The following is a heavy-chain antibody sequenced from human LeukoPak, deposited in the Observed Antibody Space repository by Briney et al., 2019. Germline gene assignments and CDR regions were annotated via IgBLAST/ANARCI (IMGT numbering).Heavy chain of an antibody. V-gene: IGHV3-23*01. J-gene: IGHJ4*02. Sequence: GGSLRLSCAASGFTFSGFAMSWIRQAPGKGLEWVSSISRSGERTFYADFVRGRFTISRDNSKNTVSLQMESLRAEDTALYYCAKDYAVGSIDYWGQGTLVTVSS. CDR3: AKDYAVGSIDY. CDR2: ISRSGERT. CDR1: GFTFSGFA. D-gene: IGHD3-16*01.